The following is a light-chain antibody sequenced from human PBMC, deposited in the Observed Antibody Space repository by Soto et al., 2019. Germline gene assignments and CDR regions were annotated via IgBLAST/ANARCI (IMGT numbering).Light chain of an antibody. CDR2: AAS. J-gene: IGKJ3*01. V-gene: IGKV1-27*01. CDR1: QGIGNS. CDR3: QEYYGPPFT. Sequence: DIQMTQSPPSLSASVGDTVTITCRASQGIGNSLAWYRHKPGKVPDLLIYAASTLLSGVPPHFSGSGSGTDFTLTISSLQPEDVATYYCQEYYGPPFTFGPWTKVDLK.